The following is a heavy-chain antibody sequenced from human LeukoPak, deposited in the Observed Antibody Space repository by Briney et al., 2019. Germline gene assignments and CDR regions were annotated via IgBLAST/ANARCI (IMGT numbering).Heavy chain of an antibody. J-gene: IGHJ5*02. V-gene: IGHV5-10-1*01. CDR3: ARNVGVTMVRGVPTQWANWFDP. CDR2: IDPSDSYT. D-gene: IGHD3-10*01. Sequence: GESLRISCKGSGYSFTSYWISWVRQMPGKGLGWVGRIDPSDSYTNYSPSFQGHVTISADKSISTAYLQWCSLKASDTAMYYCARNVGVTMVRGVPTQWANWFDPWGQGTLVTVSS. CDR1: GYSFTSYW.